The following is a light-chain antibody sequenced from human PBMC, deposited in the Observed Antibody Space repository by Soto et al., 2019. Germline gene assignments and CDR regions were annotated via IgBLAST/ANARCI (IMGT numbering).Light chain of an antibody. J-gene: IGLJ2*01. CDR1: SSNIGAGYD. Sequence: QSVLTQPPSVSGAPGQRVTISCTGSSSNIGAGYDVPWYQQLPGRAPKLLIYGNNNRPSGVPDRFSGSKSGTSASLAITGLQAEDEADYYCLSFDSSLSVVFGGGTKVTVL. CDR3: LSFDSSLSVV. CDR2: GNN. V-gene: IGLV1-40*01.